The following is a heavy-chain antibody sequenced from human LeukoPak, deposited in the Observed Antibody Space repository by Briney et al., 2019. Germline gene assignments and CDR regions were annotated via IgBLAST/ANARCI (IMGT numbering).Heavy chain of an antibody. V-gene: IGHV3-23*01. J-gene: IGHJ6*02. CDR3: AKTYYYDSSGYYYDYYYYGMDV. CDR1: GFTFSSYA. CDR2: ISGSGGST. Sequence: PGGSLRLSCAASGFTFSSYAMSWVRQAPGKGLEWVSAISGSGGSTYYADSVKGQFTISRDNSKNTLYLQMNSLRAEDTAVYYCAKTYYYDSSGYYYDYYYYGMDVWGQGTTVTVSS. D-gene: IGHD3-22*01.